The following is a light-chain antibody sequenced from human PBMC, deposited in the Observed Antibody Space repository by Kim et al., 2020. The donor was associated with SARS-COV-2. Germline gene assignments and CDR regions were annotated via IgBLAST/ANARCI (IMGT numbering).Light chain of an antibody. CDR2: GKN. CDR1: SLRSYY. Sequence: ALGQTVRITCQGDSLRSYYASWYQQKPGQAPVLVIYGKNNRPSGIPDRFSCSSSGNTASLTITGAQAEDEADYYCNSRDSSGPVVFGGGTQLTVL. CDR3: NSRDSSGPVV. V-gene: IGLV3-19*01. J-gene: IGLJ2*01.